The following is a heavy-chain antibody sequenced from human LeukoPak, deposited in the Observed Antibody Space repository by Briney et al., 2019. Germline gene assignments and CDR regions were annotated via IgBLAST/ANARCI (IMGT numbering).Heavy chain of an antibody. J-gene: IGHJ4*02. D-gene: IGHD2-2*01. V-gene: IGHV4-38-2*02. Sequence: SETLSLTCTVSGYSISSGYYWGWIRQPPGKGLEWIGSIYHSGSTYYNPSLKSRVTISVDTSKNQFSLKLSSVTAADTVVYYCARDCSSTSCYLYWGQGTLVTVSS. CDR1: GYSISSGYY. CDR3: ARDCSSTSCYLY. CDR2: IYHSGST.